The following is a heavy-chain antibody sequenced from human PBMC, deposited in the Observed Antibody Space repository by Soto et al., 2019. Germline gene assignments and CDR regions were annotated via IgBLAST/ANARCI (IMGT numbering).Heavy chain of an antibody. CDR1: GGSISNDDYY. CDR2: IFYNGNS. CDR3: AYLRGSGTNYLFDY. V-gene: IGHV4-31*03. J-gene: IGHJ4*02. Sequence: QVQLQESGPGLVQPSQTLSLTCTVSGGSISNDDYYWSWVRQHPGKGLEWIGYIFYNGNSYYNPSLRSRTTISVATSKNQFTRKVTSVTAADTAVYYCAYLRGSGTNYLFDYWGQGTLFNVSS. D-gene: IGHD3-10*01.